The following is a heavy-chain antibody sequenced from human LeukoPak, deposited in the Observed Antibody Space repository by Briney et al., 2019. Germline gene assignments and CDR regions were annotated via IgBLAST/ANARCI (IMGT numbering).Heavy chain of an antibody. D-gene: IGHD3-22*01. CDR2: ISSSSSYI. CDR3: ARGLNYYDSSGYLTPIDY. J-gene: IGHJ4*02. Sequence: GGSLRLSCAASGFTFSSYSMNWVRQAPGKGLEWVSSISSSSSYIYYADSVKGRFTISRDNAKNSLYLQMNSLRAEDTAVYYCARGLNYYDSSGYLTPIDYWGQGTLVTVSS. V-gene: IGHV3-21*04. CDR1: GFTFSSYS.